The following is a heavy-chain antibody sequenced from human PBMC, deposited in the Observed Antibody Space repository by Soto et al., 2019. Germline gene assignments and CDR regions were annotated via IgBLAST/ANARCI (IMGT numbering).Heavy chain of an antibody. J-gene: IGHJ6*02. V-gene: IGHV3-23*01. CDR2: ISGSGAGT. CDR3: ANARYCYGGSCYGLPYYYGMDV. Sequence: EVQLLESGGTLVQPGGSLRLSCAASGFTFSSYSMSWVRQAPGKGLEWVSGISGSGAGTYYADSVQGRFTISRDNSENKVYLQMNSQRAEDTAVYYCANARYCYGGSCYGLPYYYGMDVWGQGTTVTVSS. CDR1: GFTFSSYS. D-gene: IGHD2-15*01.